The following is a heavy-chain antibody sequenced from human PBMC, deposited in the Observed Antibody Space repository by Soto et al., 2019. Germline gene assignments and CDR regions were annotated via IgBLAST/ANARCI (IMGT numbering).Heavy chain of an antibody. CDR1: GFTFSTYA. CDR3: ATNRRSYSSSWYIGRTTFRDS. D-gene: IGHD6-13*01. CDR2: VSASGLNT. J-gene: IGHJ4*02. Sequence: PGGSLRLSCAASGFTFSTYAMAWVRQAPGKGLEWVSGVSASGLNTDYADPVKGRFYISRDNSKNTLYLQMNSLRAEDTAVYYCATNRRSYSSSWYIGRTTFRDSWGQGTLVTVSS. V-gene: IGHV3-23*01.